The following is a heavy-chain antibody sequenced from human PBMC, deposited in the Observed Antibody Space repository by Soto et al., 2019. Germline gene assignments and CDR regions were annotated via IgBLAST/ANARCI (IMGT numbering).Heavy chain of an antibody. CDR2: ISSSGSTI. Sequence: VQLVESGGGLVKPGGSLRLSCAASGFTFSDYYMSWIRQAPGKGLEWVSDISSSGSTIYYADSVRGRFTIPRDNAKNSPDLQMNSLGAEDTAGYYFASEQLWSPVGYWGQGTLVTVSS. V-gene: IGHV3-11*01. CDR3: ASEQLWSPVGY. D-gene: IGHD5-18*01. CDR1: GFTFSDYY. J-gene: IGHJ4*02.